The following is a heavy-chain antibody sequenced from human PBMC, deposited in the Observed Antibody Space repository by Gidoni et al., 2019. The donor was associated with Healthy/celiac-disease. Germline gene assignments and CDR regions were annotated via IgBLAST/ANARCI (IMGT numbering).Heavy chain of an antibody. V-gene: IGHV3-21*01. D-gene: IGHD3-3*01. CDR2: ISSSSSYI. CDR1: GFTFSSYS. Sequence: EVQLVESGGGLVKPGGSLRLSCAASGFTFSSYSMNWVRQAPGKGLEWVTSISSSSSYIYYADSVKGRFTISRDKAKNSLYLQMNSLRAEDTAVYYCAREADDFGVVGDDAFDIWGQGTMVTVSS. J-gene: IGHJ3*02. CDR3: AREADDFGVVGDDAFDI.